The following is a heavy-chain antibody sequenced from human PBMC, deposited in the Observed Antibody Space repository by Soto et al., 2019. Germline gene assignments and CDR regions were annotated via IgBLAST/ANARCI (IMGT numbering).Heavy chain of an antibody. J-gene: IGHJ4*02. V-gene: IGHV3-30-3*01. Sequence: PGGSRRLSSTASGLTFSSCAMHWVRQAPGKGLEWVAVISYDGSNKYYADSVKGRFTISRDNSKNTLYLQMNSLRAEDTAVYYCARGATVTPFDYWGQGTLVTVSS. CDR2: ISYDGSNK. CDR1: GLTFSSCA. D-gene: IGHD4-17*01. CDR3: ARGATVTPFDY.